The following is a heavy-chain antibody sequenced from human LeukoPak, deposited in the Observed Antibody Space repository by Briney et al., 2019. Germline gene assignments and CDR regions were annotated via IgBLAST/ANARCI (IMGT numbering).Heavy chain of an antibody. V-gene: IGHV3-20*04. CDR2: INWNGGST. CDR1: GFRFDGYG. Sequence: GGSLRLSCVASGFRFDGYGMSWVRQAPGKGLEWVSGINWNGGSTGYADSVKGRFTISRDNAKNSLYLRMNSLRAEDTALYYCARGGSTGWYSFDYWGQGTLVTVSS. CDR3: ARGGSTGWYSFDY. J-gene: IGHJ4*02. D-gene: IGHD6-19*01.